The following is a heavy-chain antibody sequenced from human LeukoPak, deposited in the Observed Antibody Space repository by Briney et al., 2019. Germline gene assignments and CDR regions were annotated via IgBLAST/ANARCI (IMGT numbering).Heavy chain of an antibody. CDR3: AKDEPFYDYVWGSYRSVHFDY. CDR1: GFTFSTYG. V-gene: IGHV3-30*18. CDR2: ISYDGSTK. D-gene: IGHD3-16*02. J-gene: IGHJ4*02. Sequence: PGGSLRLSCTASGFTFSTYGMHWVRQAPGKGLEWVTLISYDGSTKYYSDSVKGRFTLSRDNSKNTLYLQMNSLRAEDTAVYYCAKDEPFYDYVWGSYRSVHFDYWGQGTLVTVSS.